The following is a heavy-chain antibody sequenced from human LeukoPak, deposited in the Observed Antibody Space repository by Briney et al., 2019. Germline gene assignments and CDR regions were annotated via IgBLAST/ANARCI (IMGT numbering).Heavy chain of an antibody. V-gene: IGHV4-59*01. D-gene: IGHD6-19*01. CDR3: ARATYSSGWYDY. CDR2: IYYSGST. Sequence: SETLSLTYTVSGGSISSYYWSWIRQPPGKGLEWIGYIYYSGSTNYNPSLKSRVTISVDTSKNQFSLKLSSVTAADTAVYYCARATYSSGWYDYWGQGTLVTVSS. J-gene: IGHJ4*02. CDR1: GGSISSYY.